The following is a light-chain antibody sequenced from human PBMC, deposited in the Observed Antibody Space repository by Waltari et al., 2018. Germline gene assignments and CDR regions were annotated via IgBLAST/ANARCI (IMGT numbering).Light chain of an antibody. CDR2: DVS. J-gene: IGLJ3*02. V-gene: IGLV2-14*01. CDR1: GSDVGGYNY. CDR3: SSYTSSTTWV. Sequence: QSALTQSASVSGSPGQSITISCTGSGSDVGGYNYVSWYQQHPGKAPKLMIYDVSKRTSGVSNRFSGSKSGNTASLTISGLQAEDEADYYCSSYTSSTTWVFGGGTKLTVL.